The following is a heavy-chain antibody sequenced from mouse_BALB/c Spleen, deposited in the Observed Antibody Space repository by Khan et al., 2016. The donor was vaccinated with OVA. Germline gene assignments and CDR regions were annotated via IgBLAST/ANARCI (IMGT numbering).Heavy chain of an antibody. J-gene: IGHJ3*01. V-gene: IGHV3-1*02. CDR2: IHYSGRT. CDR1: GYSITSGYN. Sequence: EVQLQESGPDLVKPSQSLSLTCTVTGYSITSGYNWHWIRQFPGNKLEWMGYIHYSGRTNYNPSLKSRISITRDTSKNQFFLQLNSVTSEDTATYYCAGGCPTNWGQGTLVTVSA. D-gene: IGHD2-13*01. CDR3: AGGCPTN.